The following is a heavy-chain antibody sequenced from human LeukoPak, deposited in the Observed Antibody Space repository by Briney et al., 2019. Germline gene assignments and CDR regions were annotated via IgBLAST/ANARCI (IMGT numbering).Heavy chain of an antibody. CDR2: IYSGGST. V-gene: IGHV3-53*01. CDR3: ARDPSYYGSGSPGV. J-gene: IGHJ6*04. Sequence: GGSLRLSCAASGFTVSSNYMSWVRQAPGKGLEWVPVIYSGGSTYYADSVKGRFTISRDNSKNTLYLQMNSLRAEDTAVYYCARDPSYYGSGSPGVWGKGTTVAVSS. D-gene: IGHD3-10*01. CDR1: GFTVSSNY.